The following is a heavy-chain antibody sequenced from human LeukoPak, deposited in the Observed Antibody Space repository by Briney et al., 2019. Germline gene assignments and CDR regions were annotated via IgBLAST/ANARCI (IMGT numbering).Heavy chain of an antibody. CDR1: GFTFSSYS. CDR3: ARVYGGNFPDAFDI. D-gene: IGHD4-23*01. CDR2: ISSSSSYI. J-gene: IGHJ3*02. V-gene: IGHV3-21*01. Sequence: GGSLRLSCAASGFTFSSYSMNWVRQAPGKGLEWVSSISSSSSYIYYADSVKGRSTISRDNAKNSLYLQMNSLRAEDTAVYYCARVYGGNFPDAFDIWGQGTMVTVSS.